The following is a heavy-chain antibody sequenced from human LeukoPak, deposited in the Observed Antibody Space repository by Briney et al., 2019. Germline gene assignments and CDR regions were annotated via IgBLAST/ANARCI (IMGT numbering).Heavy chain of an antibody. D-gene: IGHD5-12*01. CDR2: ISYSGFT. V-gene: IGHV4-59*12. Sequence: PSETLSLTCTVSGGSISSYQWSWIQQPPGKGLEWIGYISYSGFTNYNPSLKSRVTISVDTSKNQFSLKLSSVTAADTAVYYCARDGDIVADWYYYGMDVWGQGTTVTVSS. CDR3: ARDGDIVADWYYYGMDV. J-gene: IGHJ6*02. CDR1: GGSISSYQ.